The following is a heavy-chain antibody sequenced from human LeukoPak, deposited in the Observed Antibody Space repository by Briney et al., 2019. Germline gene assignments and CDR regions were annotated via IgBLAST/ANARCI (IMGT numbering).Heavy chain of an antibody. CDR1: GYTFTGYY. CDR2: INPNIGGT. V-gene: IGHV1-2*02. D-gene: IGHD3-22*01. J-gene: IGHJ4*02. Sequence: ASVKVSCKASGYTFTGYYMHWVRQAPGQGLEWMGWINPNIGGTNSAQKFQGRVTMTSDTTISTAYMELSSLRCEDTAWYYCACYYYSSGYGDWGQGTLVTVSS. CDR3: ACYYYSSGYGD.